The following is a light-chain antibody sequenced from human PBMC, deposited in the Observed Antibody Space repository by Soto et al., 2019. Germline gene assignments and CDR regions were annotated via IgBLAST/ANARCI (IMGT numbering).Light chain of an antibody. Sequence: QSLLTQPPSVSGAPGQRVTISCTGSSTNIGTGYDVHWYQRVSGRAPKLLIYGQNNRPSGVPDRFSASKSGTSAALAITGLQAEDEAYYDCQSYDRSLSGWVFGGGTQLTVL. V-gene: IGLV1-40*01. CDR2: GQN. CDR1: STNIGTGYD. J-gene: IGLJ2*01. CDR3: QSYDRSLSGWV.